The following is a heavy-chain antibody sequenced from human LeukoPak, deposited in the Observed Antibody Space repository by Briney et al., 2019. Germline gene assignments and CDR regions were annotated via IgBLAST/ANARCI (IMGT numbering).Heavy chain of an antibody. CDR3: ARTVTTDYFDY. V-gene: IGHV4-30-2*01. Sequence: SQTLSLTCAVSGGSISSGGYSWSWMRQPPGKGLEWIGYIYHSGSTYYNPSLKSRVTISVDRSKNQFSLKLSSVTAADTAVYYCARTVTTDYFDYWGQGTLVTVSS. J-gene: IGHJ4*02. CDR1: GGSISSGGYS. D-gene: IGHD4-11*01. CDR2: IYHSGST.